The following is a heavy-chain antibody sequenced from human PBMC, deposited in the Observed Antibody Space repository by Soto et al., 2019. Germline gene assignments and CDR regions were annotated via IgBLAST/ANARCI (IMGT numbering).Heavy chain of an antibody. D-gene: IGHD6-13*01. CDR2: IYTSGST. CDR1: GGCISSYY. J-gene: IGHJ4*02. Sequence: SETLSLTCTVSGGCISSYYWSWIRQPAGKGLEWIGRIYTSGSTNYNPSLKSRVTMSVDTSKNQFSLKLSSVTAADTAVYYCARALGVGRSSSWSRGGATSYYFDYWGQGTLVTVSS. V-gene: IGHV4-4*07. CDR3: ARALGVGRSSSWSRGGATSYYFDY.